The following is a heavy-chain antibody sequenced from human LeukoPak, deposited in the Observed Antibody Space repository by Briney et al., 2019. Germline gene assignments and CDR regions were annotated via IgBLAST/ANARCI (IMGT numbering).Heavy chain of an antibody. CDR1: GFTFTSYS. CDR2: ISGGGGST. J-gene: IGHJ4*02. Sequence: GGSLRLSCAASGFTFTSYSMNWVRQAPGKGLEWVSTISGGGGSTYYADSVKGRFTISRDNSKNTLYLQVNSLRAEDTAVYYCAKGSYYDSSGSFYFDYWGQGTLVTVSS. CDR3: AKGSYYDSSGSFYFDY. V-gene: IGHV3-23*01. D-gene: IGHD3-22*01.